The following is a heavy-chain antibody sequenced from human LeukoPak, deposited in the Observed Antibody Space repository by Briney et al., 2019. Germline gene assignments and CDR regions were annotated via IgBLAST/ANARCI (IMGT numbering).Heavy chain of an antibody. Sequence: SETLSLTCTVSGGSISSGGYYWSWIRQHPGKGLEWIGYIYYSGSTYYNPSLKSRVTISVDTSKNQFSLKLSSVTAADTAVYYCARGRGSSGDFDYWGQETLVTVSS. D-gene: IGHD6-6*01. CDR2: IYYSGST. V-gene: IGHV4-31*03. CDR3: ARGRGSSGDFDY. CDR1: GGSISSGGYY. J-gene: IGHJ4*02.